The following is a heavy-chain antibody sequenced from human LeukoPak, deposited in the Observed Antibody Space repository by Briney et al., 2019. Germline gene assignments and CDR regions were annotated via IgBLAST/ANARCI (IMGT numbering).Heavy chain of an antibody. V-gene: IGHV1-69*13. CDR3: ARGAYDILTGYLFDY. CDR2: IIPIFGTA. J-gene: IGHJ4*02. Sequence: GASVKVSCKGSGGTFSSYGISWVGQAPGQGGEWMGGIIPIFGTANYAQKFQGRVTITADESTSTAYMELSSLRSEDTAVYYCARGAYDILTGYLFDYWGQGTLVTVSS. CDR1: GGTFSSYG. D-gene: IGHD3-9*01.